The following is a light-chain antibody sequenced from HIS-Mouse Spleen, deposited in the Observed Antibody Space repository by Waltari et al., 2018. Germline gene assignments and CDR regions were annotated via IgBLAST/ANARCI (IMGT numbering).Light chain of an antibody. CDR1: ALPKKY. J-gene: IGLJ2*01. Sequence: SYELPQPPSVSVSPGQTARPPSPGDALPKKYPYWYQQKSGQAPVLVIYEDSKRPSGIPERFSGSSSGTMATLTISGAQVEDEADYYCYSTDSSGNHRVFGGGTKLTVL. V-gene: IGLV3-10*01. CDR3: YSTDSSGNHRV. CDR2: EDS.